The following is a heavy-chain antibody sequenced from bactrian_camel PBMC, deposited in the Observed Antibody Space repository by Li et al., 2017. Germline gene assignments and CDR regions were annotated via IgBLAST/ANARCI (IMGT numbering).Heavy chain of an antibody. J-gene: IGHJ4*01. Sequence: VQLVESGGGLVQPGGSLRLSCTASGFTFSTYAMGWVRQAPGKGLEWVSIISNDASYTAYAESVKGRFTISRDNAKNTLYLQLNSLKTEDTAMYYCTKDRGRAAPAGSFDYWAQGTQVTVSS. CDR3: TKDRGRAAPAGSFDY. D-gene: IGHD6*01. V-gene: IGHV3S7*01. CDR2: ISNDASYT. CDR1: GFTFSTYA.